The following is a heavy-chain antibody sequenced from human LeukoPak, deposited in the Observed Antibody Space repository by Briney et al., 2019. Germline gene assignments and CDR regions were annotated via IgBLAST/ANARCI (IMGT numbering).Heavy chain of an antibody. Sequence: SVKVSCKASGGTFSSYAISWVRQAPGQGLEWMGGIIPIFGTANYAQKFQGRVTITADESTSTAYMELSSLRSEDTAVYYCASVSYYYDSSGYAPFDYWGQGTLVTVSP. J-gene: IGHJ4*02. CDR3: ASVSYYYDSSGYAPFDY. CDR1: GGTFSSYA. CDR2: IIPIFGTA. D-gene: IGHD3-22*01. V-gene: IGHV1-69*13.